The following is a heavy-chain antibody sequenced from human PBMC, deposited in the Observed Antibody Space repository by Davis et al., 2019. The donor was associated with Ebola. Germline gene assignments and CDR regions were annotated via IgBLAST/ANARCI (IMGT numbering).Heavy chain of an antibody. CDR1: GFTFSSYG. D-gene: IGHD3-22*01. CDR3: ARAAGQYYYDSSGDAFDI. J-gene: IGHJ3*02. Sequence: GESLKISCAASGFTFSSYGMHWVRQAPGKGLEWVAVISYDGSNKYYADSVKGRFTISRDNSKNTLYLQMNSLRAEDTAVYYCARAAGQYYYDSSGDAFDIWGQGTMVTVSS. CDR2: ISYDGSNK. V-gene: IGHV3-30*03.